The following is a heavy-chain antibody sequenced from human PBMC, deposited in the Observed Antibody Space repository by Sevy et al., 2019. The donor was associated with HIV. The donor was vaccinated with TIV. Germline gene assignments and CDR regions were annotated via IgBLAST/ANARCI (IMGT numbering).Heavy chain of an antibody. CDR3: ARHEAYDFWGDAIRENYYYGIDV. V-gene: IGHV4-39*01. CDR1: GASVTTHTYY. Sequence: SETLSLTCSVSGASVTTHTYYWGWIRQAPGKGLEWIGSIFYSGRSDYNPSLKGRVTISVDTSKNQFSRKLRSVTAADTSVYYCARHEAYDFWGDAIRENYYYGIDVWGQGTTVTVSS. CDR2: IFYSGRS. D-gene: IGHD3-3*01. J-gene: IGHJ6*02.